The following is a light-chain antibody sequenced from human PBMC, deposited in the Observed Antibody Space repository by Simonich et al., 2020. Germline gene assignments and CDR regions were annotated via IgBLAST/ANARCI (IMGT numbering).Light chain of an antibody. CDR1: SSDVGSYNL. J-gene: IGLJ3*02. Sequence: QSALTQPASVSGSPGQSITISCTGTSSDVGSYNLVSWDQQHPGKAPKLMIYDVSNRPSGVSNRFSGSKSGNTASLTISGLQAEDEADYYCCSYAGSSTLVFGGGTKLTDL. CDR3: CSYAGSSTLV. CDR2: DVS. V-gene: IGLV2-23*02.